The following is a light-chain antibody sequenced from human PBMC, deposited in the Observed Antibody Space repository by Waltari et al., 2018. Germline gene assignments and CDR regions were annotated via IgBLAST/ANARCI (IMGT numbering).Light chain of an antibody. CDR3: STWDISLSAHV. J-gene: IGLJ1*01. CDR2: RNN. V-gene: IGLV10-54*04. CDR1: SNNVGNQG. Sequence: QAGLTQPPSVSKGLRQTATLTYTGNSNNVGNQGALCLQQHQGHPPKLLSYRNNNRPSTISERFSASRSGNTASLTITGLQPEDEADYYCSTWDISLSAHVFGTGTKVTVL.